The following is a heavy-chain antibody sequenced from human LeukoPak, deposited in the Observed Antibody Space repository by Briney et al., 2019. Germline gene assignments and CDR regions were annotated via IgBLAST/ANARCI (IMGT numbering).Heavy chain of an antibody. V-gene: IGHV1-2*04. CDR3: ARVAGGIYGSGSYLDY. Sequence: ASVKVSCKASGYTFTGYYMHWVRQAPGQGLEWMGWINPNSGGTNYAQKFQGWVTMTSDTSISTAYMELSRLRSDDAAVYYCARVAGGIYGSGSYLDYWGQGTLVTVSS. CDR2: INPNSGGT. D-gene: IGHD3-10*01. CDR1: GYTFTGYY. J-gene: IGHJ4*02.